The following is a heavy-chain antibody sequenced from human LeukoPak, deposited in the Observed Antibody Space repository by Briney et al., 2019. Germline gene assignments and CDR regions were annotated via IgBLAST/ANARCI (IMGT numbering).Heavy chain of an antibody. D-gene: IGHD6-13*01. J-gene: IGHJ4*02. CDR1: GFTFSSYW. CDR3: VRDLSTSWYYFEY. CDR2: INGDGSST. Sequence: GGSLRLACAASGFTFSSYWMHWVRHAPGKGLVWVSRINGDGSSTDYADSVKGRFTISRDNARNTLYLQMNSLRAEDTAVYYCVRDLSTSWYYFEYWGQGTLVTVSS. V-gene: IGHV3-74*01.